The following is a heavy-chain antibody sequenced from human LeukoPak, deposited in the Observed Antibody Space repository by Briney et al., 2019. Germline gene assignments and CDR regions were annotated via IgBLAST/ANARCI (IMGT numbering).Heavy chain of an antibody. CDR2: IYHSGRT. J-gene: IGHJ4*02. D-gene: IGHD2-21*02. V-gene: IGHV4-31*03. CDR1: GGSISSEGFY. CDR3: ARVVTSSLYFFDY. Sequence: SETLSLTCSVSGGSISSEGFYWSWIRQHPGKGLEWIAYIYHSGRTSYNPSLKSRLPISVDTSKNQFFMSLKSVTAAVTAVYYCARVVTSSLYFFDYWGQGTLVSVSS.